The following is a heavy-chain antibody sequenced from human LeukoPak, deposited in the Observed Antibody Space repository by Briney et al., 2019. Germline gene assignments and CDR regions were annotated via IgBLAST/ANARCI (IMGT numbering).Heavy chain of an antibody. D-gene: IGHD1-20*01. V-gene: IGHV4-30-4*08. CDR3: ARALSNWNDFDY. J-gene: IGHJ4*02. Sequence: SQTLSLTCTVSGGSISSGDYYWSWIRQPPGKGLEWIGYISYSGSTYYNPSLKSRVTISVDTSKNQFSLKLSSVTAADTAVYYCARALSNWNDFDYWGQGTLVTVPS. CDR2: ISYSGST. CDR1: GGSISSGDYY.